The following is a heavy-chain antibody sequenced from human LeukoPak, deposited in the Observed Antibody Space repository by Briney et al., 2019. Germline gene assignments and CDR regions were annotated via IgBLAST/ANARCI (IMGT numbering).Heavy chain of an antibody. CDR3: ARIKRDGYNYCSDWYFEL. V-gene: IGHV3-66*02. Sequence: GGSLRLSCAASGFTVSSNYMSWVREAPGGRREWVSDIYSGGSTYYADSVKGPFPISRDNSKNTLYLQMNSLRAEDTAEYYCARIKRDGYNYCSDWYFELWGRGTLVTVSS. CDR2: IYSGGST. CDR1: GFTVSSNY. J-gene: IGHJ2*01. D-gene: IGHD5-24*01.